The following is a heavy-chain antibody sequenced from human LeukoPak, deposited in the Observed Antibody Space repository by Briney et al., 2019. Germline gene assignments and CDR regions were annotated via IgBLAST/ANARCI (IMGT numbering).Heavy chain of an antibody. Sequence: GGSLRLSCAASGFTFSSYSMNWVRQAPGKGLEWVSSISSSSSYIYYADSVKGRFTISRDNAKNSLYLQMNSLRVEDTAVYYCARDDYVWGSYLFDYWGQGTLVTVSS. CDR1: GFTFSSYS. J-gene: IGHJ4*02. V-gene: IGHV3-21*01. CDR2: ISSSSSYI. CDR3: ARDDYVWGSYLFDY. D-gene: IGHD3-16*02.